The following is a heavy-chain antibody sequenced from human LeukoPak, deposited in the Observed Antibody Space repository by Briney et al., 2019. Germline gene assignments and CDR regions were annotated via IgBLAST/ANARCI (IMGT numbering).Heavy chain of an antibody. V-gene: IGHV3-30*18. J-gene: IGHJ4*02. CDR1: GFTFSSYG. D-gene: IGHD1-1*01. CDR2: IAYDGSNK. Sequence: GGSLRLSCAASGFTFSSYGMHWVRQAPGKGLEWVAIIAYDGSNKYFADSVQGRFTISRDNSKNTLYLQMNNLRADDTAIYYCAKKGQADDNGKPDWGQGTLVTVSS. CDR3: AKKGQADDNGKPD.